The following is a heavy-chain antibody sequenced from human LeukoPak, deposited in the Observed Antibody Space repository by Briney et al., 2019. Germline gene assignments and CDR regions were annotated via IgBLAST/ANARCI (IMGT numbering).Heavy chain of an antibody. CDR2: ISYDGSNK. CDR3: ARDYEGSSGYYEGFDY. Sequence: PGGSLRLSCAASGFTFSSYAMHWVRQAPGKGLEWVAVISYDGSNKYYADSVKGRFTISRDNSKNTLYLQMNSLRAEGTAVYYCARDYEGSSGYYEGFDYWGQGTLVTVSS. CDR1: GFTFSSYA. V-gene: IGHV3-30-3*01. D-gene: IGHD3-22*01. J-gene: IGHJ4*02.